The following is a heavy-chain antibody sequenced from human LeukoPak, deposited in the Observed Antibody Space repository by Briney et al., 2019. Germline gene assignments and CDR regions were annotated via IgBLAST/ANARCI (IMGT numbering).Heavy chain of an antibody. V-gene: IGHV4-39*01. CDR1: GGSISSSSYY. CDR2: IYYDGST. CDR3: VRRLEV. Sequence: SETLSLTCTVSGGSISSSSYYWGWIRQPPGKGLEWIGSIYYDGSTYYNPSLKSRVTISVDTSKNQLSLTVNSVTATDTAVYYCVRRLEVWGQGTMVTVSS. J-gene: IGHJ3*01.